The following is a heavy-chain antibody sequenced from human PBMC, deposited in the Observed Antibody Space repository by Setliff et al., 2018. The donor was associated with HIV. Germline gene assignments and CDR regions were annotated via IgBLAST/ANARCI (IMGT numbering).Heavy chain of an antibody. CDR2: IYSGDSGGST. Sequence: PGGSLRLSCAASGFTFSSYAMSWVRQAPGKGLEWVSVIYSGDSGGSTYYADSVKGRFTISRDNAKNSLYLQMNSLRDEDAAVYYCASSPSWGTYRYGLDYWGQGTLVTVSS. V-gene: IGHV3-23*03. D-gene: IGHD3-16*02. J-gene: IGHJ4*02. CDR1: GFTFSSYA. CDR3: ASSPSWGTYRYGLDY.